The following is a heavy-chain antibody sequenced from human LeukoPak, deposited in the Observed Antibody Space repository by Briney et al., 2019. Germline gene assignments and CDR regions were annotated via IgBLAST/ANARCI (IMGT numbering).Heavy chain of an antibody. Sequence: GGSLRLSCAASGFTFSSYAMSWVRQAPGKGLEWVSAISGSGGSTYYADSVKGRFTISRDNSKNTLYLQMNSLRAEDTAVYYCATVGYSSGWYAQYYFDYWGQGTLVTVSS. CDR3: ATVGYSSGWYAQYYFDY. V-gene: IGHV3-23*01. J-gene: IGHJ4*02. CDR1: GFTFSSYA. CDR2: ISGSGGST. D-gene: IGHD6-19*01.